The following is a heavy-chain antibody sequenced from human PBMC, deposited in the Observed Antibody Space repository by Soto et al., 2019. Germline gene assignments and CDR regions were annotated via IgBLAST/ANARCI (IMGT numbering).Heavy chain of an antibody. CDR3: ALQYITVFGEINFRLVFDYFAF. CDR2: IYYSGST. Sequence: LATLSPIPTVCCPPFSRYHWSWLRQSRGKGLDWIGYIYYSGSTNYNPSLKSRVTISVDTSKNQFSLKLSSVTAADTAVYYCALQYITVFGEINFRLVFDYFAFGGQGTQVTVS. CDR1: CPPFSRYH. J-gene: IGHJ4*02. D-gene: IGHD3-3*01. V-gene: IGHV4-59*07.